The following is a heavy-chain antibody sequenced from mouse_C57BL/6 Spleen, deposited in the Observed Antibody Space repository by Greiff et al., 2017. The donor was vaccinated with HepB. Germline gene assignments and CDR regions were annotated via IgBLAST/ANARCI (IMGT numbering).Heavy chain of an antibody. V-gene: IGHV1-19*01. CDR3: ARRYDYYLDY. Sequence: VQLQQSGPVLVKPGASVKMSCKASGYTFTDYYMNWVKQSHGKSLEWIGVINPYNGGTSYNQKFKGKATLTVDKSSSTAYMELNSLTSEDSAVYYCARRYDYYLDYWGQGTTLTVSS. J-gene: IGHJ2*01. D-gene: IGHD2-4*01. CDR2: INPYNGGT. CDR1: GYTFTDYY.